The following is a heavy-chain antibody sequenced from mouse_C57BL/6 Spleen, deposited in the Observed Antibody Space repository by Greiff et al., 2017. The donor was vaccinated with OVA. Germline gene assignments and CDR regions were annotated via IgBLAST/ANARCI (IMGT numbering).Heavy chain of an antibody. CDR3: ARPGGSGAWFAY. D-gene: IGHD1-3*01. J-gene: IGHJ3*01. CDR2: ISSGSSTI. Sequence: DVMLVESGGGLVKPGGSLKLSCAASGFTFSDYGMHWVRQAPEKGLEWVAYISSGSSTIYYADTVKGRFTITRDNAKNTLFLQMTSLRSEDTAMYYCARPGGSGAWFAYWGQGTLVTVSA. CDR1: GFTFSDYG. V-gene: IGHV5-17*01.